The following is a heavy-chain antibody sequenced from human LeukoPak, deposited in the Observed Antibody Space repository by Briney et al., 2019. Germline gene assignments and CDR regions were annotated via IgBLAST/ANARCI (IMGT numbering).Heavy chain of an antibody. V-gene: IGHV4-34*01. D-gene: IGHD2-2*02. J-gene: IGHJ6*02. Sequence: PSETLSLTCAVYGGSFSGYYWSWIRQPPGKGLEWIGEINHSGSTNYNPSLKSRVTISVDTSKNQFSLKLSSVTAADTAVYYCARAHCSSTSCYTEGYYYYYGMDVWGQGTTVTVSS. CDR1: GGSFSGYY. CDR3: ARAHCSSTSCYTEGYYYYYGMDV. CDR2: INHSGST.